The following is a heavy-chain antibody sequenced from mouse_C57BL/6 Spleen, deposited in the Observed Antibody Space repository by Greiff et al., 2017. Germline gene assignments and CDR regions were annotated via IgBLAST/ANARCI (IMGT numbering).Heavy chain of an antibody. CDR1: GFTFSSYG. D-gene: IGHD2-5*01. CDR3: ARSYYSNCPSAMDY. V-gene: IGHV5-6*01. Sequence: EVKLMESGGDLVKPGGSLKLSCAASGFTFSSYGMSWVRQTPDKRLEWVATISSGGSYTYYPDSVKGRVTISRDNAKNTLYLQMSSLKSEDTAMYDCARSYYSNCPSAMDYWGQGTSVTVSS. J-gene: IGHJ4*01. CDR2: ISSGGSYT.